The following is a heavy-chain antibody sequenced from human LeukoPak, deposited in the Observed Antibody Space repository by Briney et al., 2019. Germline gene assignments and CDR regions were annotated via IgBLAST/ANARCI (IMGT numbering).Heavy chain of an antibody. CDR2: INHSGST. D-gene: IGHD4-17*01. Sequence: PSETLSLTCAVYGGSFSGYYWNWIRQPPGKGLEWIGEINHSGSTNYNPSLKSRVTISVDKSKNQFSLKLSSVTAADTAVYYCARKGSPYDYGDYGFTWGQGIMVTVSS. CDR1: GGSFSGYY. V-gene: IGHV4-34*01. CDR3: ARKGSPYDYGDYGFT. J-gene: IGHJ3*01.